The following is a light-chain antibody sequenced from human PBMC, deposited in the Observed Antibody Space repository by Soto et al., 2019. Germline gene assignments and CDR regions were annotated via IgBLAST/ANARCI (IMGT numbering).Light chain of an antibody. CDR3: QQYGSSIT. J-gene: IGKJ5*01. CDR1: QSITTGY. Sequence: ESVLTQSPGTLSLSPGERATLSCRAGQSITTGYLAWYQQRFGQSPRVLIYGASSRAPGIPDRFSGSGSGTDFTLTISRLEPEDFAVYYSQQYGSSITFGQGTRLEIK. V-gene: IGKV3-20*01. CDR2: GAS.